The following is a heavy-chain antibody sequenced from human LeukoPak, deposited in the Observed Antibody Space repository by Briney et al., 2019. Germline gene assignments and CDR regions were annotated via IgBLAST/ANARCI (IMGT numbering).Heavy chain of an antibody. CDR2: IYYSGST. D-gene: IGHD3-10*01. V-gene: IGHV4-59*01. J-gene: IGHJ4*02. Sequence: SETLSLTCTASGGSISSYYWSWIRQPPGKGLEWIGYIYYSGSTNYNPYLKSRVTISVDTSKNQFSLKLSSVTAADTAVYYCAAGDTMVRGAPNDYWGQGTLVTVSS. CDR3: AAGDTMVRGAPNDY. CDR1: GGSISSYY.